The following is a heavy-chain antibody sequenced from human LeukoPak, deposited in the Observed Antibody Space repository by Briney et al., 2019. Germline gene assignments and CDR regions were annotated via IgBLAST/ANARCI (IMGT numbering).Heavy chain of an antibody. V-gene: IGHV6-1*01. Sequence: SQTLSLTCAISGDSVSSNSSAWNWIRQSPSRGLEWLGRTYYRSKWYYDYAVSVKSRITINPDTSKNQFSLQLNSVTPEDTAVYYCARFYYDTGGHGAFDIWGQGTMVTVSS. CDR1: GDSVSSNSSA. D-gene: IGHD3-22*01. J-gene: IGHJ3*02. CDR2: TYYRSKWYY. CDR3: ARFYYDTGGHGAFDI.